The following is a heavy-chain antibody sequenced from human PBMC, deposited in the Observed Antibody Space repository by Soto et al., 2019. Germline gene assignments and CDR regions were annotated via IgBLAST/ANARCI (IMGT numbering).Heavy chain of an antibody. V-gene: IGHV4-30-4*01. CDR1: GGSISSGDYY. CDR2: IYYSGST. D-gene: IGHD6-13*01. Sequence: SETLSLTCTVSGGSISSGDYYWSWIRQPPGKGLEWIGYIYYSGSTYYNPSLKSRVTVSVDTSKNQFSLKLSSVTAADTAVYYCARDMVAAAPPGWFDPWGQGTLVTVSS. J-gene: IGHJ5*02. CDR3: ARDMVAAAPPGWFDP.